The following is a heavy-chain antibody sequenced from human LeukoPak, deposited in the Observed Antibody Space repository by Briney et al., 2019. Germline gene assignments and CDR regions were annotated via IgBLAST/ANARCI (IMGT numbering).Heavy chain of an antibody. V-gene: IGHV3-21*01. Sequence: GGSLRLSCATSGFTFSSYGMNWVRQAPGKGLEWVSSISSRSSYIYNADSVKGRFTISRDNAKNSLYLQMNSLRAEDTAVYYCAREGGDYYGMDVWGQGTTVTVSS. CDR3: AREGGDYYGMDV. CDR1: GFTFSSYG. J-gene: IGHJ6*02. CDR2: ISSRSSYI. D-gene: IGHD2-15*01.